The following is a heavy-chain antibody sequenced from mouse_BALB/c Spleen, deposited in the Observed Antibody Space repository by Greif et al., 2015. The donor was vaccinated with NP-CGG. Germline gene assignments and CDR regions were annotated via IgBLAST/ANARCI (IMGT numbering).Heavy chain of an antibody. CDR2: ISDGGSYT. Sequence: EVNVVESGGGLVKPGGSLKLSCAASGFTFSDYYMYWVRQTPEKRLEWVATISDGGSYTYYPDSVKGRFTISRDNAKNNLYLQMSSLKSEDTAMYYCARDGYYPRLGQGDWYFDVWGAGTTVTVSS. V-gene: IGHV5-4*02. CDR1: GFTFSDYY. CDR3: ARDGYYPRLGQGDWYFDV. D-gene: IGHD2-3*01. J-gene: IGHJ1*01.